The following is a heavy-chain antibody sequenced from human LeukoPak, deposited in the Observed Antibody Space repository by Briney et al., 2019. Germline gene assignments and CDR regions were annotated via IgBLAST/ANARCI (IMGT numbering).Heavy chain of an antibody. CDR3: ARDLGDTAMTLPPFDY. CDR2: IIPILGIA. J-gene: IGHJ4*02. CDR1: GGTFTSYA. Sequence: ASVTVSFTSSGGTFTSYAISWVRQAPGQGLEWMGRIIPILGIANYAQKFQGRVTITADKSTSTAYMELSSLRSEDTAVYYCARDLGDTAMTLPPFDYWGQGTRVTGSS. V-gene: IGHV1-69*04. D-gene: IGHD5-18*01.